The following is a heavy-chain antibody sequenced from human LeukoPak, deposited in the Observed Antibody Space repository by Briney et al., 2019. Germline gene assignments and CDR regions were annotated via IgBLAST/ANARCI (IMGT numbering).Heavy chain of an antibody. V-gene: IGHV4-38-2*01. Sequence: SETLSLTCAVSGYSISSGYYWGWIRQPPGKGLEWIGSIYYSGSTYYNPSLKSRVTISVDTSKNQFSLKLSSVTAADTAVYYCAARRTTGEDWGQGTLATVSS. CDR1: GYSISSGYY. CDR3: AARRTTGED. J-gene: IGHJ4*02. D-gene: IGHD4-11*01. CDR2: IYYSGST.